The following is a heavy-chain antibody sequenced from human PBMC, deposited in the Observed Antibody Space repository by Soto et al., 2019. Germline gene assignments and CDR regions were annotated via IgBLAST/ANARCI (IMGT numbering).Heavy chain of an antibody. CDR1: GYTFTSYG. Sequence: QVHLVQSGGEVKKPAASVKVSCKASGYTFTSYGISWVRQAPGQGLEWMGWISVYNGNTNYAQTLQGRVTMTTDTSTSTAYMELRSLRSDDTAVYYCARDWRYDSGGYCLENWGQGTLVTVSS. CDR2: ISVYNGNT. J-gene: IGHJ1*01. D-gene: IGHD3-22*01. CDR3: ARDWRYDSGGYCLEN. V-gene: IGHV1-18*04.